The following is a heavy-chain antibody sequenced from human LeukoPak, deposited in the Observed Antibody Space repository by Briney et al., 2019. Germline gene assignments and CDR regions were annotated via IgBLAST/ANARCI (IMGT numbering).Heavy chain of an antibody. V-gene: IGHV3-7*05. J-gene: IGHJ4*02. CDR2: IKQDGSEK. D-gene: IGHD6-19*01. CDR3: ATGIHSSGY. CDR1: GFTFSSHW. Sequence: PGGSLRLSCAASGFTFSSHWTSWVRQAPGIGLEWVASIKQDGSEKNYVDSVKGRFTISRDNAKNSPYLQMNNLRADDTAVYYCATGIHSSGYWGQGTLATVSS.